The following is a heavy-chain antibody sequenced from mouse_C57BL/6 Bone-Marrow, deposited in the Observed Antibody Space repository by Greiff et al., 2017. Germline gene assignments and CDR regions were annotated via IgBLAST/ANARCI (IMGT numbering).Heavy chain of an antibody. CDR1: GYTFTSYW. CDR3: ARGDYYGSRGY. D-gene: IGHD1-1*01. CDR2: IHPNSGST. Sequence: VQLQQPGAELVKPGASVKLSCKASGYTFTSYWMHWVKQRPGQGLEWTGMIHPNSGSTNYNEKFKSKATLTVDKSSSTAYMQLSSLTSEDSAVYYCARGDYYGSRGYWGQGTTLTVSS. J-gene: IGHJ2*01. V-gene: IGHV1-64*01.